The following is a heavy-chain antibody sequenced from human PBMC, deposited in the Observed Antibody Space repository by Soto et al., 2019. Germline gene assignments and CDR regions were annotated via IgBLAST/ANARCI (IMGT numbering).Heavy chain of an antibody. CDR1: GFTFSNAW. Sequence: GGSLRLSCAASGFTFSNAWMSWVRQAPGKGLEWVGRIKSKTDGGTTDYAAPVKGRFTISRDDSKNTLYLQMNSLKTEATAVYYCTTVGGYTTHDAFDIWGQGTMVTVSS. V-gene: IGHV3-15*01. D-gene: IGHD6-13*01. CDR2: IKSKTDGGTT. CDR3: TTVGGYTTHDAFDI. J-gene: IGHJ3*02.